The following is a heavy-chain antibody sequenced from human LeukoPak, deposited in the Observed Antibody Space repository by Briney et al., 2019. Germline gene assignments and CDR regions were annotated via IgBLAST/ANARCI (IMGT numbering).Heavy chain of an antibody. J-gene: IGHJ6*02. V-gene: IGHV3-30*03. CDR1: GFTFSSYG. D-gene: IGHD1-1*01. CDR2: ISYDGSNK. CDR3: ARGMKLEASYYYYGMDV. Sequence: PGGSLRLSCAASGFTFSSYGMHWVRQAPGKGLEWVAVISYDGSNKYYADSVKGRFTISRDNSKNTLYLQMGSLRAEDMAVYYCARGMKLEASYYYYGMDVWGQGTTVIVSS.